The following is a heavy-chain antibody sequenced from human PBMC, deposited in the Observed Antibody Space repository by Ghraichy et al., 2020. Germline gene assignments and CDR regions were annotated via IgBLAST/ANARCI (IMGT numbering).Heavy chain of an antibody. Sequence: GGSLRLSCKASGFTFSSYPMNWVRQAPGKGLEWVSAIIASGSTTYYADSVKGRLTISRDNSKNTLYLQMNSLRAEDTALYYCAKFDGYNVLDHWGQGTLVTVSS. V-gene: IGHV3-23*01. J-gene: IGHJ4*02. D-gene: IGHD5-24*01. CDR3: AKFDGYNVLDH. CDR2: IIASGSTT. CDR1: GFTFSSYP.